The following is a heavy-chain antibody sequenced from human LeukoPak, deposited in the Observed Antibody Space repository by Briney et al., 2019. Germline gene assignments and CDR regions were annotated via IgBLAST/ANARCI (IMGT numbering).Heavy chain of an antibody. CDR2: IGTAGDT. V-gene: IGHV3-13*01. CDR1: GFTFSNHA. D-gene: IGHD1-26*01. J-gene: IGHJ4*02. CDR3: ARQKASHGNFDY. Sequence: GGSLRLSCAASGFTFSNHAMHWVRQATGKGLEWVSAIGTAGDTFYPGSVKGRFTISRENAKSSLFLQMNSLRAEDTAVYYCARQKASHGNFDYWGQGTLVTVSS.